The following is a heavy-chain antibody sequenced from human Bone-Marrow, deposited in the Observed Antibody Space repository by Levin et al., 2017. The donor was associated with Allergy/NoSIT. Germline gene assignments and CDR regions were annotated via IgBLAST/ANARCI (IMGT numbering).Heavy chain of an antibody. V-gene: IGHV3-66*01. J-gene: IGHJ5*02. CDR1: GFIVNDYY. CDR2: IYSGDRT. Sequence: GESLKISCEVSGFIVNDYYMKWVRQAPGKGPECVSVIYSGDRTFYSDSVKGRFTISRENSNNTLYLQMNRLRVEDSAIYYCARGPRIGNARGWFDPWGHGTLVTVTS. CDR3: ARGPRIGNARGWFDP. D-gene: IGHD3-10*01.